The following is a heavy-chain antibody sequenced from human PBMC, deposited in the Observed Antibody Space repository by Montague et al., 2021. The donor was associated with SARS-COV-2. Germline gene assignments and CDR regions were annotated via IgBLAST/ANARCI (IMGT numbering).Heavy chain of an antibody. CDR2: IYRSGXP. D-gene: IGHD5-18*01. J-gene: IGHJ4*02. CDR3: ARGVDTGVVTVTGGFDS. V-gene: IGHV4-61*02. Sequence: TLSLTCTVSGGSISRGYYYWSWIRLPAGKGLEWLGRIYRSGXPXYXXXXEXRVVLSVDTSRNQFSMKMTSVTAADTAMYYCARGVDTGVVTVTGGFDSWGQGTLVIVSS. CDR1: GGSISRGYYY.